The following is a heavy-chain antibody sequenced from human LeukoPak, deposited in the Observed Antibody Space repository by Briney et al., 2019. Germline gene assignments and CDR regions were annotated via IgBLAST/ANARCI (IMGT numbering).Heavy chain of an antibody. J-gene: IGHJ5*02. V-gene: IGHV3-30-3*01. CDR2: ISYDGSNK. CDR3: AAAHYYDSSGYP. Sequence: GGSLRLSCAASGFTFSSYAMHWVRQAPGKGLERAAVISYDGSNKYYADSVKGRFTISRDNSKNTLYLQMNSLRAEDTAVYYCAAAHYYDSSGYPWGQGTLVTVSS. D-gene: IGHD3-22*01. CDR1: GFTFSSYA.